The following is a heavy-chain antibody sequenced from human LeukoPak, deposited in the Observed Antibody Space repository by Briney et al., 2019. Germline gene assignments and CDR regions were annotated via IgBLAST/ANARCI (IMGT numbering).Heavy chain of an antibody. CDR3: ARVLYDSSGWYSAFDI. CDR1: GGSISSYY. CDR2: IYYSGST. J-gene: IGHJ3*02. Sequence: PSETLSLTCTVSGGSISSYYWSWIRQPPGKGLEWVGYIYYSGSTNYNPSLNSRVTISVDTSKNQFSLKLSSVTAADTAVYYCARVLYDSSGWYSAFDIWGQGTMVTVSS. D-gene: IGHD6-19*01. V-gene: IGHV4-59*01.